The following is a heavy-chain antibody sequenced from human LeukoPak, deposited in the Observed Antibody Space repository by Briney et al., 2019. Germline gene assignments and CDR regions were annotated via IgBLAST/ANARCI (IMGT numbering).Heavy chain of an antibody. CDR2: INHSGST. V-gene: IGHV4-34*01. CDR3: AREIRTTVTTRSRGVWFDP. Sequence: SETLSLTCAVYGGSFSGYYWSWIRQPPGKGLEWIGEINHSGSTNYNPSLKSRVTISVDTSKNQFSLKLSSVTAADTAVYYCAREIRTTVTTRSRGVWFDPWGQGTLVTVSS. J-gene: IGHJ5*02. D-gene: IGHD4-17*01. CDR1: GGSFSGYY.